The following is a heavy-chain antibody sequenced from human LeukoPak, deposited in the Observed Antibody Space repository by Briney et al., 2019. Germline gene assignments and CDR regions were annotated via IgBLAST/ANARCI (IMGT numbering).Heavy chain of an antibody. CDR2: ISAYNGNT. V-gene: IGHV1-18*01. CDR3: ARFGPSPGNWFDP. D-gene: IGHD1-14*01. Sequence: ASVRVSCEASGYTFTIYGISWVRQAPGQGGEWMGWISAYNGNTNYAQKLQGRVTMTTDTSTSTAYMELRSLRSDDTAVYYCARFGPSPGNWFDPWGQGTLVTVSS. CDR1: GYTFTIYG. J-gene: IGHJ5*02.